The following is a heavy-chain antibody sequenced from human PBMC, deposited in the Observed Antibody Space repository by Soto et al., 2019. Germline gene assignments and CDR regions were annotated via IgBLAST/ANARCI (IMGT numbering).Heavy chain of an antibody. J-gene: IGHJ4*02. CDR3: TRDAGFDSRSYYFDN. CDR2: ISGYNSKT. D-gene: IGHD3-22*01. Sequence: QVQLVQSGGEVKKPGVAVKVSCKASGYTLTNYGFSWVRQAPGQRLEWVGWISGYNSKTKYAQKFQGRVSMTTDTSSSTAYMEVRSLTFDDTAVYYCTRDAGFDSRSYYFDNWGQGTLVTVSS. V-gene: IGHV1-18*01. CDR1: GYTLTNYG.